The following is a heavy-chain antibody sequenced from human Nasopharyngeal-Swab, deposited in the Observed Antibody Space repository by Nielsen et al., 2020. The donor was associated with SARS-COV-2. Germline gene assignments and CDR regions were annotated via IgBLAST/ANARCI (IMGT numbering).Heavy chain of an antibody. J-gene: IGHJ4*02. V-gene: IGHV4-34*01. D-gene: IGHD5-18*01. CDR1: GGSFSGYY. CDR3: ARGGYSYGPDY. CDR2: INHSGST. Sequence: GSLRLSCAVYGGSFSGYYWSWIRQPPGKGLEWIGEINHSGSTNCNPSLKSRVTISVDTSKNQFSLKLSSVTAADTAVYYCARGGYSYGPDYWGQGTLVTVSS.